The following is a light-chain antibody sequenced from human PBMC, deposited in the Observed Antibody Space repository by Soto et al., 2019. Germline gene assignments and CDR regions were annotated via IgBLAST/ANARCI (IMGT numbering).Light chain of an antibody. Sequence: VMTQSPATLSVSPGERATLSCWASETVATNLAWYQQKPGQAPRLLISGASTRAAGISDRFRGSGSGTEFTLTISSLRSEDSAIYYCQQLNAYPLTFGQGTRLEIK. CDR3: QQLNAYPLT. CDR2: GAS. V-gene: IGKV3-15*01. J-gene: IGKJ5*01. CDR1: ETVATN.